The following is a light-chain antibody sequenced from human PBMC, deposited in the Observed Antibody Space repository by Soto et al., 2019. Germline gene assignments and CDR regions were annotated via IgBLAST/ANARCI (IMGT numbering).Light chain of an antibody. CDR2: LEGSGSY. Sequence: QPVLTQSSSASASLGSSVKLTCTLSSGHSSYIIAWHHQQPGKAPRYLMKLEGSGSYNKGSGVPDRFSGSSSGADRYLTISHLQFEDEANYYCETWDSNPRVFGGGTKVTVL. CDR1: SGHSSYI. J-gene: IGLJ2*01. CDR3: ETWDSNPRV. V-gene: IGLV4-60*02.